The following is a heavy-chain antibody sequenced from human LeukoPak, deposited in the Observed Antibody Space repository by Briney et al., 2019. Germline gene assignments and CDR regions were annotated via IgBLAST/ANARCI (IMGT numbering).Heavy chain of an antibody. CDR3: AKRNHIFDGGLLDY. V-gene: IGHV3-23*01. J-gene: IGHJ4*02. Sequence: GGSLRLSCAASGFTFSSYAMSWVRQAPGKGLEWVSAISGSGGSTYYADSVKSRYTISSDNSKNTLYLQKNSLRAEDTAVYYCAKRNHIFDGGLLDYWRQGTLVTVSS. CDR1: GFTFSSYA. D-gene: IGHD3-10*01. CDR2: ISGSGGST.